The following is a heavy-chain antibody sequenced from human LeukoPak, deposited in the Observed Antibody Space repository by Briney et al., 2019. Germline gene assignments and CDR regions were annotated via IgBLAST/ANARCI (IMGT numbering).Heavy chain of an antibody. CDR1: GGTFSSYA. CDR2: IIPIFGTA. J-gene: IGHJ6*02. V-gene: IGHV1-69*13. Sequence: ASVTVSFTASGGTFSSYAISWVRQAPGQGLEWMGEIIPIFGTANYSQKFQSRVTITADESTSTAYMELSSLRSEDTAVYYCARPSHDFYYYGMDVWGQGTTVTVS. CDR3: ARPSHDFYYYGMDV.